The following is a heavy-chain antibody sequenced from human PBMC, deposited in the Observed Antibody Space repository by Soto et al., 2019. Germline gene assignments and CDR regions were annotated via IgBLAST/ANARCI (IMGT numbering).Heavy chain of an antibody. CDR1: GGSVSSGDYY. CDR3: ARDQWAMVRGVIINYFDY. V-gene: IGHV4-30-4*01. J-gene: IGHJ4*02. D-gene: IGHD3-10*01. CDR2: IYYSENT. Sequence: QVQLQESGPGLVKPSQTLSLTCTVSGGSVSSGDYYWSWIRQPPGKGLEWIGYIYYSENTYYNPSLKSRVTISADTSKNQFALKLSSVTAADTAVYYCARDQWAMVRGVIINYFDYWGQGTRVTVSS.